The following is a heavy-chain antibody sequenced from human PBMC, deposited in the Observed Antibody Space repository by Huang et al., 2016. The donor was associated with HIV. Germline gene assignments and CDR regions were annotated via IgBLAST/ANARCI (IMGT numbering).Heavy chain of an antibody. D-gene: IGHD1-26*01. J-gene: IGHJ4*02. CDR3: VRLLDHTGDY. CDR2: IKTDGSEK. Sequence: EVQLVESGGGLVQPGGSLRLSCEASRFTFNSYWMSWVRQAPGKGLEWVAGIKTDGSEKSYVDSVKGRFTISRDNAKNSLYLQMNSLRAEDTAVYYCVRLLDHTGDYWGQGTLVTVSS. CDR1: RFTFNSYW. V-gene: IGHV3-7*01.